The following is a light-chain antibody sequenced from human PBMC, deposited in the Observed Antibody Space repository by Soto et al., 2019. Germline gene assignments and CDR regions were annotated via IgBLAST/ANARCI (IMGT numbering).Light chain of an antibody. CDR2: KAS. V-gene: IGKV1-5*03. Sequence: DIQMTQSPSTLSVSVGDRVTITCRASENIFTWLAWYQQQAGKAPKLLISKASALESGVPSRFSGSGSGTQFTLTISSLQPEDFASYYCQQYQSGFTFGLGTTLEIK. J-gene: IGKJ2*01. CDR1: ENIFTW. CDR3: QQYQSGFT.